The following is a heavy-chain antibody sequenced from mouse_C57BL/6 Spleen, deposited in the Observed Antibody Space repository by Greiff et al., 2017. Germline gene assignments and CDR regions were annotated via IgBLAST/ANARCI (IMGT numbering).Heavy chain of an antibody. CDR1: GYTFTDYY. Sequence: VQLQQSGPELVKPGASVKISCKASGYTFTDYYMNWVKQSHGKSLEWIGDINPNNGGTSYNQKFKGKATLTVDKSSSTAYMELRSLTSEDSAVYYCAREGAMSEFAYWGQETLVTVSA. D-gene: IGHD3-1*01. CDR3: AREGAMSEFAY. J-gene: IGHJ3*01. CDR2: INPNNGGT. V-gene: IGHV1-26*01.